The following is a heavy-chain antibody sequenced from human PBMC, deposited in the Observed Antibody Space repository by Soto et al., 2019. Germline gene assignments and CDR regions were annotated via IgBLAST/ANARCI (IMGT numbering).Heavy chain of an antibody. CDR2: MNPNSGNT. CDR1: GYTFTSYD. V-gene: IGHV1-8*01. Sequence: ASVKVSCKASGYTFTSYDINWVRQATGQGLEWMGWMNPNSGNTGYAQKFQGRVTMTRNTSISTAYMELSSLRSEDTAVYYCARSLYDSFYYYYYMDVWGKGTTVTVSS. CDR3: ARSLYDSFYYYYYMDV. J-gene: IGHJ6*03. D-gene: IGHD5-12*01.